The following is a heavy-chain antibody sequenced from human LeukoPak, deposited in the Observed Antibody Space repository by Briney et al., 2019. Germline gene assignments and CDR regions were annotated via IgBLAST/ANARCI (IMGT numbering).Heavy chain of an antibody. CDR2: ISGSGGST. V-gene: IGHV3-23*01. D-gene: IGHD3-22*01. CDR1: GFTFSSYA. J-gene: IGHJ5*02. Sequence: GGSLRLSCAASGFTFSSYAMSCARQAPGKGLEWVSAISGSGGSTYYADSVKGRFTISRDNSKKTLYLQMNSLRAEDTAVYYCAKDALVTYYYDSSGYYAAQLNWFDPWGQGTLVTVSS. CDR3: AKDALVTYYYDSSGYYAAQLNWFDP.